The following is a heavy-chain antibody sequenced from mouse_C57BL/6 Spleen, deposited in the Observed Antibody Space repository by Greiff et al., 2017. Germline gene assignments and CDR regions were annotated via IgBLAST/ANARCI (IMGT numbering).Heavy chain of an antibody. Sequence: EVKVVESGGGLVKPGGSLKLSCAASGFTFSDYGMHWVRQAPEKGLEWVAYISSGSSTIYYADTVKGRFTISRDNAKNTLFLQMTSLRSEDTAMYYCASRDDYDGFAYWGQGTLVTVSA. D-gene: IGHD2-4*01. CDR1: GFTFSDYG. CDR3: ASRDDYDGFAY. V-gene: IGHV5-17*01. J-gene: IGHJ3*01. CDR2: ISSGSSTI.